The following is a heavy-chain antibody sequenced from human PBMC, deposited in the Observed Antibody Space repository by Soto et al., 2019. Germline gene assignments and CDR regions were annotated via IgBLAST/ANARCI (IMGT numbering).Heavy chain of an antibody. D-gene: IGHD3-10*01. V-gene: IGHV5-10-1*01. J-gene: IGHJ6*02. CDR3: ARMAGSGSYYRYYYYGMDV. CDR1: GYSFTSYW. CDR2: IDPSDSYT. Sequence: PGESLKISCKGSGYSFTSYWISWVRQMPGKGLEWMGRIDPSDSYTNYSPSFQGHVTISADKSISTAYLQWSSLKASDTAMYYCARMAGSGSYYRYYYYGMDVWGQGTTVTVS.